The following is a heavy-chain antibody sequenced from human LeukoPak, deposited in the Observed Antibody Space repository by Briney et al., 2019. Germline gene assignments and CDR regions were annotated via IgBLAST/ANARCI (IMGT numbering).Heavy chain of an antibody. V-gene: IGHV4-59*01. CDR1: GGSISSYY. J-gene: IGHJ4*02. CDR2: IYYSGST. CDR3: AREQVVAATGGEYFDY. Sequence: SETLSLTCTVSGGSISSYYWSWIRQPPGKGLEWIGYIYYSGSTNYNPSLKSRVTISVDTSKNQFSLKLSSVTAADTAVYYRAREQVVAATGGEYFDYWGQGTLVTVSS. D-gene: IGHD2-15*01.